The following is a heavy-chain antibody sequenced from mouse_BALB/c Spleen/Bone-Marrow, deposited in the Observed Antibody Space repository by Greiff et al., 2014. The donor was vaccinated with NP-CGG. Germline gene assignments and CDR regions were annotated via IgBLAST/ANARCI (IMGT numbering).Heavy chain of an antibody. J-gene: IGHJ4*01. CDR1: GFNIKDYY. V-gene: IGHV14-1*02. CDR2: IDPENGNT. Sequence: DVQLQESGAELVRPGALVKLSCKASGFNIKDYYMHWVEQRPEQGLEWIGWIDPENGNTIYDPKFQGKASITADTSSNTAYLQLSSLTSEDTAVYYCARCNWDEYYAMDYWGQGTSVTVSS. CDR3: ARCNWDEYYAMDY. D-gene: IGHD4-1*01.